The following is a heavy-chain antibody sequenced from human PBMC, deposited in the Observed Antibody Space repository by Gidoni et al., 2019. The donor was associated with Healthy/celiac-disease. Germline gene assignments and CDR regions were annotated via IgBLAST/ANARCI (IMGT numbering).Heavy chain of an antibody. CDR3: AKEYLTVVTPVDY. CDR2: ISGRGGST. D-gene: IGHD2-21*02. V-gene: IGHV3-23*01. CDR1: GFTFSSYA. J-gene: IGHJ4*02. Sequence: EVQLLEHGGGLGQPGGSLRRSCAASGFTFSSYAMSWVRQAPGKGLEWFSAISGRGGSTYYADSVKGLFTISRDNSKNTLYLQMNSLRAEDTAVYYCAKEYLTVVTPVDYWGQGTLVTVSS.